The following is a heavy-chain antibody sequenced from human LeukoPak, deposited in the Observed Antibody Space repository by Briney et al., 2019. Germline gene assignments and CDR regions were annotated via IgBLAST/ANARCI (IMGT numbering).Heavy chain of an antibody. CDR3: ARDAQWLVPEGYFYYMDV. CDR2: ISSRSTNI. CDR1: GFTLSRYS. V-gene: IGHV3-21*01. Sequence: GGSLRLSCAGSGFTLSRYSMNWLRQAPGKGLERVSSISSRSTNIFYADSVKGRFTISRDNAKNSLYLEMNSLGAEDTAVYYCARDAQWLVPEGYFYYMDVWGKGTTVTVSS. J-gene: IGHJ6*03. D-gene: IGHD6-19*01.